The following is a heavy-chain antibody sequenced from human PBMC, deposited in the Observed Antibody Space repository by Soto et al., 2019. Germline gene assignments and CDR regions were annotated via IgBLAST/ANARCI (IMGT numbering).Heavy chain of an antibody. J-gene: IGHJ4*02. CDR1: GFTFSSYE. CDR2: ISSSGSTI. V-gene: IGHV3-48*03. Sequence: GALRLSCAASGFTFSSYEMNWVRQAPGKGLEWVSYISSSGSTIYYADSVKGRFTISRDNAKNSLYLQMNSLRAEDTAVYYCARRRIAARVFDYWGQGTLVTVSS. D-gene: IGHD6-6*01. CDR3: ARRRIAARVFDY.